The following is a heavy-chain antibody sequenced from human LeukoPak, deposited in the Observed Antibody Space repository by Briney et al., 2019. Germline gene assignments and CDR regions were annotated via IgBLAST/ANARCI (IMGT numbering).Heavy chain of an antibody. CDR2: IAADDAS. J-gene: IGHJ4*02. Sequence: PGGSLRLSCAASDSSFRSHDVSWVRQTSEKGLEWVSSIAADDASFYADSVRGRFTISRDKSQNILYLQMKSLRADDTAIYYCAKGPNFYSWRALDYWGQGSLVTVSS. D-gene: IGHD3-3*01. V-gene: IGHV3-23*01. CDR3: AKGPNFYSWRALDY. CDR1: DSSFRSHD.